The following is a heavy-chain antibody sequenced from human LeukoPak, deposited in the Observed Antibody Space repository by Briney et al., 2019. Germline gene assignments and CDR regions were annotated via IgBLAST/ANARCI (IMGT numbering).Heavy chain of an antibody. CDR1: GYTFTDYY. CDR3: ARDFRDYFFYY. J-gene: IGHJ4*02. Sequence: PGASVKVSCKASGYTFTDYYIHWLRQAPGHGLEWMGRINPNSGGTNYAQKFRGRVTMTRDTSISTAYMELSRLTSDDTAVYYCARDFRDYFFYYWGQGTLVTVSS. CDR2: INPNSGGT. V-gene: IGHV1-2*06.